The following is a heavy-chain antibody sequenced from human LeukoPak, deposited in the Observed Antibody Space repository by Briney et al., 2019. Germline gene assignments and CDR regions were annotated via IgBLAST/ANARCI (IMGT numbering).Heavy chain of an antibody. CDR1: GFTFSNYW. J-gene: IGHJ4*02. CDR2: IKQDGSEK. Sequence: PGGSLRLSCAASGFTFSNYWMSWVRQAPGKGLEWVANIKQDGSEKYYVDSVKGRFTISRDNAENSLYLQMNSLRAEDSAVYYCASTQTFDYWGQGTLVTVSS. V-gene: IGHV3-7*01. CDR3: ASTQTFDY.